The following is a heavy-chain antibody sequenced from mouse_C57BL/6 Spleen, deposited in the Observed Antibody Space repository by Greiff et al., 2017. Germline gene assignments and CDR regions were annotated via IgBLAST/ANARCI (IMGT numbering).Heavy chain of an antibody. J-gene: IGHJ3*01. V-gene: IGHV1-64*01. CDR1: GYTFTSYW. CDR3: AREWDSLFAY. Sequence: QVQLQQPGAELVKPGASVKLSCKASGYTFTSYWMHWVKQRPGQGLEWIGMIHPNSGSTNYNEKFKSKATLTVDKSSSTAYMQRSSLTSEDSAVYYGAREWDSLFAYWGKGTLVTVSA. D-gene: IGHD1-3*01. CDR2: IHPNSGST.